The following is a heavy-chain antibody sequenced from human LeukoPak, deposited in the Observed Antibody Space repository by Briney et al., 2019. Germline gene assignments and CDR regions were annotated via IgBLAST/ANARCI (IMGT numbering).Heavy chain of an antibody. CDR1: GGSISSSSYY. CDR3: ARSPGYMVRGVIDAFDI. J-gene: IGHJ3*02. V-gene: IGHV4-39*07. CDR2: IYYSGST. D-gene: IGHD3-10*01. Sequence: SETLSLTCTVSGGSISSSSYYWGWIRQPPGKGLEWIGSIYYSGSTYYNPSLKSRVTISVDTSKNQFSLKLSSVTAADTAVYYCARSPGYMVRGVIDAFDIWGQGTMVTVSS.